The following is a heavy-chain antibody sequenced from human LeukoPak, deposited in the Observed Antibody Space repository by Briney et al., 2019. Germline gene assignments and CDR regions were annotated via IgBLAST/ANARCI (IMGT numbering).Heavy chain of an antibody. CDR1: GGTFSSYA. CDR3: AREMVSRSWGFYGMDV. Sequence: SVKVSCKSSGGTFSSYAISWVRQAPGQGLEWMGGIIPIFGAANYAQKFQGRVTITADESTSTAYMELSSLRSEDTAVYYCAREMVSRSWGFYGMDVWGQGTTVTVSS. D-gene: IGHD3-16*01. V-gene: IGHV1-69*13. J-gene: IGHJ6*02. CDR2: IIPIFGAA.